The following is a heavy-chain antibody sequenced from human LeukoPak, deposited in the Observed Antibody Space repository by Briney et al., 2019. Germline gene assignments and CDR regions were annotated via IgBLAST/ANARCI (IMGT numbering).Heavy chain of an antibody. CDR2: IYPGDSDT. V-gene: IGHV5-51*01. J-gene: IGHJ4*02. Sequence: GESLKISCKGSGYSFTSYWIGWVRQMPGKGLEWMGIIYPGDSDTRYSPSFQGQVTISADKSISTAYLQWSSLKASDTAMYYCARPYCSSTSCDYFDHWGQGTLVTVSS. CDR1: GYSFTSYW. D-gene: IGHD2-2*01. CDR3: ARPYCSSTSCDYFDH.